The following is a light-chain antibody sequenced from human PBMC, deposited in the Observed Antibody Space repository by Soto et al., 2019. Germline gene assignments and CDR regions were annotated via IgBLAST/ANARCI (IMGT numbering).Light chain of an antibody. V-gene: IGKV3D-20*02. Sequence: EIVLTQSPGTLSLSPGERATLSCRASQSVSSSYLAWYQQKPGQAPRLLIYDASNRATGIPARFSGSGSGTDFTLTISRLEPEDYATYYCQQTYLAPYTFGQGTKVDIK. J-gene: IGKJ2*01. CDR3: QQTYLAPYT. CDR1: QSVSSSY. CDR2: DAS.